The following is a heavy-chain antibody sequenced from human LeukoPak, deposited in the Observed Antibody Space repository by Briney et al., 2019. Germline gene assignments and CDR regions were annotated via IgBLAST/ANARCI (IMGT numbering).Heavy chain of an antibody. CDR1: GFTFSSYG. Sequence: GGSLRLSCAASGFTFSSYGMHWVRQAPGKGLEWVSYISSSSSTIYYADSVKGRFTISRDNAKNSLYLQMNSLRAEDTAVYYCARDSRYCSGGSCYDPTFDYWGQGTLVTVSS. J-gene: IGHJ4*02. CDR3: ARDSRYCSGGSCYDPTFDY. V-gene: IGHV3-48*04. D-gene: IGHD2-15*01. CDR2: ISSSSSTI.